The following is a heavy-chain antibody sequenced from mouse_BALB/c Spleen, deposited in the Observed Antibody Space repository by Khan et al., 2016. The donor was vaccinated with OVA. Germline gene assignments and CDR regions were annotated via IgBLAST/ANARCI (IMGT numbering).Heavy chain of an antibody. CDR1: GYTFTNYG. V-gene: IGHV9-3-1*01. CDR2: INTYTGEP. D-gene: IGHD2-10*01. J-gene: IGHJ4*01. Sequence: QIQLVQSGPELKKPGETVKISCKASGYTFTNYGMNWVKQSPGKTLKWMGWINTYTGEPTYADDFTGRFAFSLEPSASTAYLKINNLQNEDTATYFWARPPYFSYTLAHWGQGTSVTVSS. CDR3: ARPPYFSYTLAH.